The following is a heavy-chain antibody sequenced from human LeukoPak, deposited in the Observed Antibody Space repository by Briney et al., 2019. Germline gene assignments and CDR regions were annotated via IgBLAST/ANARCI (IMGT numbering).Heavy chain of an antibody. Sequence: SGGSLRLSCAASGFAFSNYWMNWVRQAPGKGLEWVAIIRQDGGEKLYVDSVKGRFTISRDNAKNSLYLQMNSLRAEDTAVYYCARSSRVYYYWGQGTLVTVSS. V-gene: IGHV3-7*01. D-gene: IGHD6-13*01. J-gene: IGHJ4*02. CDR2: IRQDGGEK. CDR3: ARSSRVYYY. CDR1: GFAFSNYW.